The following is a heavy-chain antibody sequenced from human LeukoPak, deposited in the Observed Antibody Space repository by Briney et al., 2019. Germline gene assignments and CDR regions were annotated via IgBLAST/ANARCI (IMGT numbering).Heavy chain of an antibody. CDR1: GFTLSRYW. CDR3: TRGGIATAGFFDY. Sequence: GGSLRLSCAASGFTLSRYWMHWVRQAPGKGLVWVPHINTDGSTTTYADSVKGRFTISRDNAKNTLYLQMNSLRAEDTAVYYCTRGGIATAGFFDYWGQGTLVTVSS. V-gene: IGHV3-74*01. J-gene: IGHJ4*02. D-gene: IGHD6-13*01. CDR2: INTDGSTT.